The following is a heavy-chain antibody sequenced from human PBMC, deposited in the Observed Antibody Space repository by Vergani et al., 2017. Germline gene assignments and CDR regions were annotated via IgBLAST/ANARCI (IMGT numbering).Heavy chain of an antibody. D-gene: IGHD3-3*01. Sequence: EVPLVQSGAEVKKPGESLRISCTGSGYSFTSYWISWVSQMPGKGLEWMGRIDPSDSYTNYSPSFQGHVTISADKSISTAYLQWSSLKASDTAMYYCATTPWSGYYKVDYWGQGTLVTVSS. CDR1: GYSFTSYW. J-gene: IGHJ4*02. CDR3: ATTPWSGYYKVDY. V-gene: IGHV5-10-1*03. CDR2: IDPSDSYT.